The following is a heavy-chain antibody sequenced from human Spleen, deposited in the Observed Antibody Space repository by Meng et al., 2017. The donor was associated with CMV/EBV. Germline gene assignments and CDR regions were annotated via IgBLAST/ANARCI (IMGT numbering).Heavy chain of an antibody. CDR1: GFTFGDYT. D-gene: IGHD6-19*01. CDR2: IRSKAFGGTI. J-gene: IGHJ4*02. Sequence: GESLKISCSGSGFTFGDYTINWVRQAPGKGLEWVGFIRSKAFGGTIEYAASVKGRFTFSRDDSKDIAYLRMNNLKTEDTAVYYCAKESSGWQLIDYWGQGTLVTVSS. CDR3: AKESSGWQLIDY. V-gene: IGHV3-49*04.